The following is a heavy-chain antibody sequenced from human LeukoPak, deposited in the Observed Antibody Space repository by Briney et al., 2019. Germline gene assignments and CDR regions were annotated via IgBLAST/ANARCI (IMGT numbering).Heavy chain of an antibody. CDR2: IIPIFGTA. J-gene: IGHJ4*02. V-gene: IGHV1-69*05. D-gene: IGHD2-8*01. CDR3: AGLYRYYFDY. CDR1: GGTFSSYA. Sequence: SVKVSCKAFGGTFSSYAISWVRQAPGQGLEWMGGIIPIFGTANYAQKFQGRVTITTDESTSTAYMELSSLRSEDTAVYYCAGLYRYYFDYWGQGTLVTVSS.